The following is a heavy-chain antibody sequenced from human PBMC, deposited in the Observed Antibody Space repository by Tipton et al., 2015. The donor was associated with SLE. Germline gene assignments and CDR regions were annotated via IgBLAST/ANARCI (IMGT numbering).Heavy chain of an antibody. CDR1: GFTFSNFW. D-gene: IGHD6-19*01. Sequence: SLRLSCATSGFTFSNFWMSWVRQAPGKGLEWVAKINPDGTQKYYLDSVKGRFTISRDNAKNSLYLHMNSLRAEDTAVYYCPCSGCPAGWGQGTLVIVSS. CDR3: PCSGCPAG. CDR2: INPDGTQK. J-gene: IGHJ4*02. V-gene: IGHV3-7*01.